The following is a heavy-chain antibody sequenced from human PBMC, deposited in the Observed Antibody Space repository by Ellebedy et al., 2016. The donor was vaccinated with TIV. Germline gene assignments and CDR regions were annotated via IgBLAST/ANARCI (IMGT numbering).Heavy chain of an antibody. Sequence: GGSLRLXXAAPGFTFSNYWMTWVRQAPGKGLEWVANIKHDGSVKYYGDSVKGRFTISRDNVKNSLSLEMNSLGAEDTAVYYCASRGSTSSWGQGTLVTVSS. D-gene: IGHD6-13*01. CDR3: ASRGSTSS. CDR1: GFTFSNYW. CDR2: IKHDGSVK. V-gene: IGHV3-7*01. J-gene: IGHJ5*02.